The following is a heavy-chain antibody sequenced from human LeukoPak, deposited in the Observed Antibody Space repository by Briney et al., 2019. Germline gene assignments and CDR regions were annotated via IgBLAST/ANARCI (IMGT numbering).Heavy chain of an antibody. Sequence: SETLSPTCTVSGGSISSYYWSWIRQPPGKGLEWIGYIYYSGSTNYNPSLKSRVTISVDTSKNQFSLKLSSVTAADTAVYYCARVYRGAVAVFFDYWGQGTLVTVSS. CDR2: IYYSGST. CDR3: ARVYRGAVAVFFDY. D-gene: IGHD6-19*01. CDR1: GGSISSYY. V-gene: IGHV4-59*01. J-gene: IGHJ4*02.